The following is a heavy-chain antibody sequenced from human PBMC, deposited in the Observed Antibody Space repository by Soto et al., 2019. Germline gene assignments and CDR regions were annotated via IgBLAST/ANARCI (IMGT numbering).Heavy chain of an antibody. V-gene: IGHV3-23*01. CDR1: GFTFSSYA. D-gene: IGHD5-18*01. Sequence: EVQLLESGGGLVQPGGSLRLSCAASGFTFSSYAMSWVRQAPGKGLEWVSAMSGSGGSTYYTDSVKGRFTISRDNSKKSVDLQMKSLRTEEREVYYCARSAGGGYSYGYFEYWGQGNLVTGSS. CDR2: MSGSGGST. J-gene: IGHJ4*02. CDR3: ARSAGGGYSYGYFEY.